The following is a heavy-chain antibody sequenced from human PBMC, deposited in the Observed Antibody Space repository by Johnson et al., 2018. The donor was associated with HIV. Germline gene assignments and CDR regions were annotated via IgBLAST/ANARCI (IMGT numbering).Heavy chain of an antibody. Sequence: VESGGGLVKPGESLRLSCAASGFSFSNAWMNWVRQAPGKGLEWVSVIYSGGSTYYADSVKGRFTISRDNSKNTLYLQMNSLRAEDTAVYYCAREGSVGATIFTMFDAFDIWGQGTMVTVSS. CDR2: IYSGGST. CDR1: GFSFSNAW. D-gene: IGHD1-26*01. CDR3: AREGSVGATIFTMFDAFDI. J-gene: IGHJ3*02. V-gene: IGHV3-66*01.